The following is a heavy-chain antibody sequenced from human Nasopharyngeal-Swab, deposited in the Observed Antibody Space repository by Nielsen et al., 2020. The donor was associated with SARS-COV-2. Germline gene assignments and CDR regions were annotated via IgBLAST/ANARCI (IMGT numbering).Heavy chain of an antibody. Sequence: SQTLSLTCAIYGGSFSGYYWNWIRQSPGKGLVWIGEIHYSGKTYSNPSLKSRVTMSVDTSKNQFSLKLTSVTAADTAVYFCTRGRDIRYGMDVWGLGTAVTVSS. D-gene: IGHD2-15*01. V-gene: IGHV4-34*01. J-gene: IGHJ6*02. CDR3: TRGRDIRYGMDV. CDR2: IHYSGKT. CDR1: GGSFSGYY.